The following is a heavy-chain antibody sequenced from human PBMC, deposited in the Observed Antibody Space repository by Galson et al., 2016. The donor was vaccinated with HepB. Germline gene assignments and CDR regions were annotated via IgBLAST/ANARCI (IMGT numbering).Heavy chain of an antibody. CDR1: GFTFRYYA. CDR2: ARADDEST. V-gene: IGHV3-23*01. D-gene: IGHD2-15*01. Sequence: SLRLSCAASGFTFRYYAMSWVRQAPGKGLEWVSFARADDESTSYADSVKGRFTISRDNSKNTLHLQMNSLRVEDTAVYYCAKVDCSGGTCSSGAFDVWGQGTMVTVSA. CDR3: AKVDCSGGTCSSGAFDV. J-gene: IGHJ3*01.